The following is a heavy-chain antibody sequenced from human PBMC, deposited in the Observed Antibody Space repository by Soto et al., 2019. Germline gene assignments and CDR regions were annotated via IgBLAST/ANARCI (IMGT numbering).Heavy chain of an antibody. Sequence: SETLSLTCTVSGGSISSSSYYWGWIRQPPGKGLEWIGSIYYSGSTYYNPSLKSRVTISVDTSKNQFSLKLSSVTAADTAVYYCARSTSSSWFDYWGQGTLVTVSS. CDR2: IYYSGST. CDR3: ARSTSSSWFDY. J-gene: IGHJ4*02. D-gene: IGHD6-13*01. V-gene: IGHV4-39*01. CDR1: GGSISSSSYY.